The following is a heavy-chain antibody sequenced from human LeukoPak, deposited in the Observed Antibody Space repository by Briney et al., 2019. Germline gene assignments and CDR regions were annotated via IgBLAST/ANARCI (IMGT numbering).Heavy chain of an antibody. CDR3: ARDDSGSYYDY. Sequence: GGSLRLSCAASGFTFNNYAMNWVRQAPGKGLEWVSSISGGGETTYYADSAKGRFTISRDNAKNSLYLQMNSLRAEDTAVYYCARDDSGSYYDYWGQGTLVTVSS. CDR2: ISGGGETT. V-gene: IGHV3-23*01. CDR1: GFTFNNYA. J-gene: IGHJ4*02. D-gene: IGHD1-26*01.